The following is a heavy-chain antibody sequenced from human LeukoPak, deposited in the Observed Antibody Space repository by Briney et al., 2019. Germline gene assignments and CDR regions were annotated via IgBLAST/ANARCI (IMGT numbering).Heavy chain of an antibody. Sequence: PGGSLRLSCAASEFTFSDYYMSWIRQAPGKGLEWLSYISSSGDTIYYADSVKGRFTISRDNAKNSLYLQMNSLRDEDTAVYYCAKDSGSTGGDAFDIWGQGTMVTVSS. CDR1: EFTFSDYY. CDR2: ISSSGDTI. CDR3: AKDSGSTGGDAFDI. J-gene: IGHJ3*02. V-gene: IGHV3-11*01. D-gene: IGHD1-26*01.